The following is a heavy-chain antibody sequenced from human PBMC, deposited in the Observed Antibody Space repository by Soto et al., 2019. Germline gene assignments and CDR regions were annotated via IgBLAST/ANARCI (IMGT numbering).Heavy chain of an antibody. V-gene: IGHV4-34*01. CDR3: ARGLSIVVVVAAYNWFDP. CDR2: INHSGST. D-gene: IGHD2-15*01. CDR1: GGSFSGYY. Sequence: SETLSLTCAVYGGSFSGYYWSWIRQPPGKGLEWIGEINHSGSTNYNPSLKSRVTISVDTSKNQFSLKLSSVTAADTAVYYCARGLSIVVVVAAYNWFDPWGQGTLVTVSS. J-gene: IGHJ5*02.